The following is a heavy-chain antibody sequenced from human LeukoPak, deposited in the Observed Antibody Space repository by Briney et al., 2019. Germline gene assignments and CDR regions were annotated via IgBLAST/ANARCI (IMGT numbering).Heavy chain of an antibody. V-gene: IGHV3-21*01. CDR2: ISSSSSYI. J-gene: IGHJ4*02. D-gene: IGHD6-13*01. Sequence: GGSLRLSCAASGFTLSSYSMNWVRQAPGKGLEWVSSISSSSSYIYYGDSVKGRFTISRDNAKNSLYLQMNSLRAEDTAVYYCARLVSSSWYDYWGQGILVTVSS. CDR1: GFTLSSYS. CDR3: ARLVSSSWYDY.